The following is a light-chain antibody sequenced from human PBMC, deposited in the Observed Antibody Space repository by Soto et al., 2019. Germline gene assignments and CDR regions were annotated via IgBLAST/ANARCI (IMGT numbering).Light chain of an antibody. CDR3: SSYTSSTTLV. V-gene: IGLV2-14*03. Sequence: QSVLTQPASVSASPGQSITISCTGTRGDIGGYNYVSWYQQHPGKAPKLMICDVYHRPSGVSNRFSASKSGNTASLTISGLQAEDEADYYCSSYTSSTTLVFGTGTKVTVL. CDR2: DVY. CDR1: RGDIGGYNY. J-gene: IGLJ1*01.